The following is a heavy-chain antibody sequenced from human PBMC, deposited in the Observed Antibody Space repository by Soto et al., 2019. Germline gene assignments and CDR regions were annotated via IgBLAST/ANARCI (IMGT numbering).Heavy chain of an antibody. CDR2: IYYSGST. J-gene: IGHJ4*02. D-gene: IGHD1-26*01. CDR1: GGSISSYY. V-gene: IGHV4-59*01. Sequence: QVQLQESGPGLVKPSETLSLTCTVSGGSISSYYWSWIRQSPGKGLEWIGYIYYSGSTNYSPSLRSRVTMSVDTSKNQFSLKLGSVTAADTAVYYCARGMGSPDYWGQGTLVTVSS. CDR3: ARGMGSPDY.